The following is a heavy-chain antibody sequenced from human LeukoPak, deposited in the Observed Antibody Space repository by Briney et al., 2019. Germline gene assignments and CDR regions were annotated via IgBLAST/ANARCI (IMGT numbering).Heavy chain of an antibody. J-gene: IGHJ4*02. V-gene: IGHV3-66*01. D-gene: IGHD7-27*01. CDR2: IYSGGST. CDR1: GFTFSSYS. CDR3: ARDSRATGGY. Sequence: GGSLRLSCAASGFTFSSYSMNWVRQAPGKGLEWVSVIYSGGSTYYADSVKGRFTISRDNSKNTLYLQMNSLRAEDTAVYYCARDSRATGGYWGQGTLVTVSS.